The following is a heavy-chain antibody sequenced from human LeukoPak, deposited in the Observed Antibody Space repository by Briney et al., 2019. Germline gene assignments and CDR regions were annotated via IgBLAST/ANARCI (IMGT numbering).Heavy chain of an antibody. Sequence: SETLSLTCAVYGGSFSGYYWSWIRQPPGMGLEWIGEINHSGSTNYNPSLKSRVTISVDTSKNQFSLKLSSVTAADTAVYYCARGRVAVAGTKNKFDYWGQGTLVTVSS. V-gene: IGHV4-34*01. CDR3: ARGRVAVAGTKNKFDY. CDR1: GGSFSGYY. CDR2: INHSGST. D-gene: IGHD6-19*01. J-gene: IGHJ4*02.